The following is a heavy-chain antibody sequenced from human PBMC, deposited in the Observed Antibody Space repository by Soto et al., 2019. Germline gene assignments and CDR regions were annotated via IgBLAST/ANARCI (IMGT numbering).Heavy chain of an antibody. Sequence: ASVKVSCKASGYTFTGYYMHWVRQAPGQGLEWMGWINAGNGNTKYSQKFQGRVTLTSDTSTSTVYMELSSLRFEDTALFYCARDLSQIAPYIWGQGTMVTVSS. V-gene: IGHV1-2*02. CDR1: GYTFTGYY. J-gene: IGHJ3*02. CDR2: INAGNGNT. CDR3: ARDLSQIAPYI. D-gene: IGHD3-22*01.